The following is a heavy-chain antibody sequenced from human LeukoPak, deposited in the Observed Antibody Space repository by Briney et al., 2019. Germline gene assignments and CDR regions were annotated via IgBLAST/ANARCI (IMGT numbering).Heavy chain of an antibody. Sequence: GASLRLSCAASGFTFSNYAMSWVRQGPGKGLEWVSAVSGRDTSTYYTDSVKGRFTISRDNSKNTLYLQMNSLSAEDTAIYYCAKWGDYDVLTGYYDSDYWGQGTLVTVSS. CDR3: AKWGDYDVLTGYYDSDY. CDR1: GFTFSNYA. D-gene: IGHD3-9*01. V-gene: IGHV3-23*01. J-gene: IGHJ4*02. CDR2: VSGRDTST.